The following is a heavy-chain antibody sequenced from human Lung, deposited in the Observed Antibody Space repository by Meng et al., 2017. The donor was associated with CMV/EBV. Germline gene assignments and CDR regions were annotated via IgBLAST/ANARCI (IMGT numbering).Heavy chain of an antibody. J-gene: IGHJ4*02. D-gene: IGHD3-22*01. CDR2: INHSGDT. V-gene: IGHV4-34*01. Sequence: SCAVYGGSFSGYYWSWIRQPPGEGLEWIGEINHSGDTNYNPSLKSRVTISVDTSKNQFSLKLSSVTAADTAVYYCARGAYYFDTSGLFDYWGRGTLVTVSS. CDR3: ARGAYYFDTSGLFDY. CDR1: GGSFSGYY.